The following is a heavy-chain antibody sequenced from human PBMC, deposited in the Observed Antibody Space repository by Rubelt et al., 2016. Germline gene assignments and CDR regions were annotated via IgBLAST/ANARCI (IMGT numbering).Heavy chain of an antibody. CDR1: GDSVSSKSAA. CDR2: TYYRSKWYR. CDR3: ARSTADIDY. J-gene: IGHJ4*02. Sequence: QVQLQQSGPGLVKPSQTLSLTCGISGDSVSSKSAAWYWIRKSPSGGLEWLGRTYYRSKWYREYALSVKSRIIINPDTSKNHFSLQLNFVIPEDTAVYYCARSTADIDYWGQGVLVTVSS. V-gene: IGHV6-1*01. D-gene: IGHD1-26*01.